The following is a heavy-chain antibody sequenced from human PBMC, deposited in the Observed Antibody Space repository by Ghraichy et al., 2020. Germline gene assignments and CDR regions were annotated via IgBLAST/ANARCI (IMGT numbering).Heavy chain of an antibody. V-gene: IGHV3-23*01. J-gene: IGHJ4*02. Sequence: GGSLRLSCAASGFTFSSYAMSWVRQAPGKGLEWVSAISGSGGSTYYADSVKGRFTISRDNSKNTLYLQMNSLRAEDTAVYYCAKEKGKLEGNSFVITIFGVYFDYWGQGTLVTVSS. CDR3: AKEKGKLEGNSFVITIFGVYFDY. CDR2: ISGSGGST. D-gene: IGHD3-3*01. CDR1: GFTFSSYA.